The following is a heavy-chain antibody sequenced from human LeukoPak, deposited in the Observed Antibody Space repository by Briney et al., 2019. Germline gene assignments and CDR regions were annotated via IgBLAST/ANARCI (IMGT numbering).Heavy chain of an antibody. Sequence: PGGSLRLSCAASGFTFSDYYMSWIRQAPGRGLEWVSYISSRCTYTNYADSVKGRFTISRDNAKNSLYLQMNSLRAEDTAVYYCARAGQLYYDTTDKRRIYFDYWGQGTLVTVSS. J-gene: IGHJ4*02. D-gene: IGHD3-22*01. CDR2: ISSRCTYT. CDR1: GFTFSDYY. V-gene: IGHV3-11*05. CDR3: ARAGQLYYDTTDKRRIYFDY.